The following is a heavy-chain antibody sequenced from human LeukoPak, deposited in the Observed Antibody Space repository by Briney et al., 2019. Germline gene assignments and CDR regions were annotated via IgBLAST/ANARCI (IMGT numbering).Heavy chain of an antibody. CDR1: GGTFSSYA. V-gene: IGHV1-69*05. CDR2: IIPIFGTA. CDR3: ATPHSLDYDYVWGSYWVQFDY. Sequence: SVKVSCKASGGTFSSYAISWVRQAPGQGLEWMGGIIPIFGTANYAQKFQGRVTITTDESTSTAYMELSSLRSEDTAVYYCATPHSLDYDYVWGSYWVQFDYWGQGTLVTVSS. D-gene: IGHD3-16*01. J-gene: IGHJ4*02.